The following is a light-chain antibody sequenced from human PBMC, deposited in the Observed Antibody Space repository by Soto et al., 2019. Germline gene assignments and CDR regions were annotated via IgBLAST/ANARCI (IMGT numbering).Light chain of an antibody. V-gene: IGKV3-11*01. CDR1: QSVSSY. CDR3: QQRSNWWT. CDR2: DAS. Sequence: EIVLTQSPATLSLSPGERATLSCRASQSVSSYLAWYKQKPGQAPRLLIYDASNKATGITARISGNGTRTDFFLTFISLEPEDFAVYYCQQRSNWWTFGQGTKVDIK. J-gene: IGKJ1*01.